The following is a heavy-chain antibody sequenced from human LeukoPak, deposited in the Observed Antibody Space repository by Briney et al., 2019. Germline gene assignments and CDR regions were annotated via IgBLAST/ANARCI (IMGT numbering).Heavy chain of an antibody. CDR3: ARDKSYGDSADY. CDR2: IKQDGSEK. J-gene: IGHJ4*02. Sequence: GGSLRLSCAASGFTFSTYWMSWVRQAPGRGLEWVANIKQDGSEKYYVDSVKGRFTISRDNAKNSLDLQMNSLRAEDTAVYYCARDKSYGDSADYWGQGTLVTVSS. V-gene: IGHV3-7*01. CDR1: GFTFSTYW. D-gene: IGHD4-17*01.